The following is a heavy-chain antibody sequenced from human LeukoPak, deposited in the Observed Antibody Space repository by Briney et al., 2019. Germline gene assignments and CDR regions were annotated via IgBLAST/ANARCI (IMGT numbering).Heavy chain of an antibody. J-gene: IGHJ4*02. D-gene: IGHD5-12*01. V-gene: IGHV3-74*01. CDR1: GFTFRQHW. Sequence: PGRSLRLSCAASGFTFRQHWMHWVRQAPGMGLEWVSRTNSDGSITSYADSVKGRFNISRDNAKSTVYLQMNTLRTEDTAIYYCASRTYEDYFEYWGQGILVIVSS. CDR3: ASRTYEDYFEY. CDR2: TNSDGSIT.